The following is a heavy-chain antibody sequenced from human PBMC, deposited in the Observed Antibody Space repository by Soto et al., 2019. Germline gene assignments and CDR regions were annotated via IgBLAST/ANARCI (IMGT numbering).Heavy chain of an antibody. J-gene: IGHJ3*02. CDR1: GFNFSTYW. Sequence: GGSLRLSCAAAGFNFSTYWMYWVRQAPGKGLVWVAHINSDGSSTNYAEAVKGRFTFSRDNAKNTLYLQMNSLRAEDTAVYYCVRGGYMHACDIWGQGTMVTVSS. CDR2: INSDGSST. D-gene: IGHD1-1*01. CDR3: VRGGYMHACDI. V-gene: IGHV3-74*01.